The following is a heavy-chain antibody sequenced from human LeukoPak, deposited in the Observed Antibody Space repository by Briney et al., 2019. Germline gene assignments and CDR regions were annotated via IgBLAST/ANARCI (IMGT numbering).Heavy chain of an antibody. Sequence: GGSLRLSCVASGFTFSSYGMHWVRQAPGKGLEWVAIIWSDGSNRYYADSVKGRFTISRDNSKNTLYLQMSSLRAEDTAVYYCARADSSSWPGEAFDIWGQGTMVTVSS. D-gene: IGHD6-13*01. CDR2: IWSDGSNR. V-gene: IGHV3-33*01. J-gene: IGHJ3*02. CDR3: ARADSSSWPGEAFDI. CDR1: GFTFSSYG.